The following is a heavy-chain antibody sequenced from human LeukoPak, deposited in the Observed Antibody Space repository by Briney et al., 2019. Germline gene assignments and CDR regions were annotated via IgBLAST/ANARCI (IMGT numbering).Heavy chain of an antibody. D-gene: IGHD3-9*01. Sequence: SGTLSLTCGVSGGSISNTNWWTWVRQPPGKGLEWIGEVNLQGSTNYNPSLKSRVAISVDKSENHISLKLTSVTAADTAVYYCARDTLQTFDWLQTSPVLDYWGQGTLVTVSS. V-gene: IGHV4-4*02. CDR3: ARDTLQTFDWLQTSPVLDY. CDR1: GGSISNTNW. CDR2: VNLQGST. J-gene: IGHJ4*02.